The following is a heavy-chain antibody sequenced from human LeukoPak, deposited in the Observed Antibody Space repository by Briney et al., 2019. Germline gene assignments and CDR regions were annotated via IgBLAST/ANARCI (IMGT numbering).Heavy chain of an antibody. J-gene: IGHJ5*02. D-gene: IGHD3-3*01. CDR1: AGSISSSNW. Sequence: PSETLSLTCAVSAGSISSSNWWSGVRQSPVEGLEWIGEIYLYGTTNYNPSLKSRVTMSVDTSKNQFSLKLSSVTAADTAVYYCASRSLFWSGYYRNWFDPWGQGTLVTVSS. V-gene: IGHV4-4*02. CDR2: IYLYGTT. CDR3: ASRSLFWSGYYRNWFDP.